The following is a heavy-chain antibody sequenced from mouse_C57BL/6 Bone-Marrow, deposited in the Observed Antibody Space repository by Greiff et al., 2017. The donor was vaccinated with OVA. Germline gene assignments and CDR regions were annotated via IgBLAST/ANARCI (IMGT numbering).Heavy chain of an antibody. V-gene: IGHV1-55*01. CDR3: ARDYYGSSFSYWYFDV. D-gene: IGHD1-1*01. CDR2: IYPGSGST. CDR1: GYTFTSYW. Sequence: VQLQQPGAELVKPGASVKMSCKASGYTFTSYWITWVKQRPGQGLEWIGDIYPGSGSTNYNEKFKSKATLTVDTSSSTAYMQLSSLTSEDFAVYYCARDYYGSSFSYWYFDVWGTGTTVTVSS. J-gene: IGHJ1*03.